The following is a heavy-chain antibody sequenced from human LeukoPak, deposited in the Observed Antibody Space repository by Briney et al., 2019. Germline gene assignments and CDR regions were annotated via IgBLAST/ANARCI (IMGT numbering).Heavy chain of an antibody. CDR2: ISAYNGNT. D-gene: IGHD1-14*01. Sequence: ASVKVSCKASGYTFTSYGISWVRQAPGQGLEWMGWISAYNGNTNYAQKLQGRVTMTTDTSTSTAYMDLRSLRSDDTAVYYCARDTSGTRNDLPFDYWGQGTLVTVSS. V-gene: IGHV1-18*01. J-gene: IGHJ4*02. CDR3: ARDTSGTRNDLPFDY. CDR1: GYTFTSYG.